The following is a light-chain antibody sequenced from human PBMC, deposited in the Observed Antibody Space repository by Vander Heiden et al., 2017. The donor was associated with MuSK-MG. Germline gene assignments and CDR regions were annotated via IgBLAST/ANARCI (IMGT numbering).Light chain of an antibody. J-gene: IGLJ2*01. CDR2: DVS. CDR3: CSYAGSYTVV. V-gene: IGLV2-11*01. Sequence: GSPGSFVTITCTGTSSDVGGYNYVSWYQQHPGKAPKLMIYDVSKRPSGVPDRFSGSKSGNTASLTISGLQAEDEADYYCCSYAGSYTVVFGGGTKLTVL. CDR1: SSDVGGYNY.